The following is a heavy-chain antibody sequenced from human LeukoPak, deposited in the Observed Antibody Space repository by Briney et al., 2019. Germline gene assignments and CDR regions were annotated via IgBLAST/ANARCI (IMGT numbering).Heavy chain of an antibody. CDR1: GGSFSGYY. CDR2: INHSGST. D-gene: IGHD3-22*01. CDR3: ARSYYYDSSGYLFDY. Sequence: PSETLSLTCAVYGGSFSGYYWSWIRQPPGKGLEWIGEINHSGSTNYNPSLKSRVTISADTSKNQFSLKLSSVTAADTAVYHCARSYYYDSSGYLFDYWGQGTLVTVSS. V-gene: IGHV4-34*01. J-gene: IGHJ4*02.